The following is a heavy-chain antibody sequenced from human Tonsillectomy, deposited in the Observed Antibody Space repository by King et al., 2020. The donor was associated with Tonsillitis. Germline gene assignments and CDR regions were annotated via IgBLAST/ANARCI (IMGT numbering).Heavy chain of an antibody. V-gene: IGHV3-21*01. D-gene: IGHD6-13*01. J-gene: IGHJ2*01. CDR1: GFTFSGYS. CDR3: ARDRTGYLGYFDL. CDR2: IGSSSRYI. Sequence: VQLVESGGGLVKPGGSLRLSCTASGFTFSGYSMNWVRQAPGKGLEWVSSIGSSSRYIYYADSVKGRFTISRDSAKNSLYLQTNTLRAEDTAVYYCARDRTGYLGYFDLWGRGTLVTVSS.